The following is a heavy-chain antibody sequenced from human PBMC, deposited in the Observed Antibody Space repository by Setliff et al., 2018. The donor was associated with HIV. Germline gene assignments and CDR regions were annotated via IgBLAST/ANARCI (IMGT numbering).Heavy chain of an antibody. CDR3: VRVGRGGYATTYWHFDP. CDR1: SGSINTGTYS. V-gene: IGHV4-39*07. J-gene: IGHJ2*01. Sequence: SETLSLTCSVSSGSINTGTYSWGWVRQPPGKTLESIGHYYYSGSAYYNPSLRGRVTISLDTSKNEISLKLFSVTAADTAVYYCVRVGRGGYATTYWHFDPWGRGSLVTVSS. CDR2: YYYSGSA. D-gene: IGHD1-26*01.